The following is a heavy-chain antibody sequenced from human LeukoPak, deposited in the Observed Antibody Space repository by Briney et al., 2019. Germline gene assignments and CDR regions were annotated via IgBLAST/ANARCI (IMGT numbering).Heavy chain of an antibody. CDR3: AKDMNTVTTTFDY. CDR2: ISNDATKK. CDR1: GFTFNIYA. J-gene: IGHJ4*02. Sequence: GGSLRLSCAASGFTFNIYAMSWVRQAPGKGLEWVAVISNDATKKYYADSVKGRSTISRDNSENTLYLQTNSLRAEDTAVYYCAKDMNTVTTTFDYWGQGTLVTVSS. V-gene: IGHV3-30*18. D-gene: IGHD4-17*01.